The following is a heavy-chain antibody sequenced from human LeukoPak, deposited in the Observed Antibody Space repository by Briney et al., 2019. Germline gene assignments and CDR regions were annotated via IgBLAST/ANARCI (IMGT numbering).Heavy chain of an antibody. V-gene: IGHV3-30-3*01. D-gene: IGHD6-19*01. Sequence: GGSLRLSCAASGFTFSSYAMHWVRQAPGKGLEWVAVISYDGSNKYYADSVKGRFTISRDNSKNTLYLQMNSLRAEDTAVYYCAKDSGSGWYPYWGQGTLVTVSS. CDR3: AKDSGSGWYPY. CDR2: ISYDGSNK. CDR1: GFTFSSYA. J-gene: IGHJ4*02.